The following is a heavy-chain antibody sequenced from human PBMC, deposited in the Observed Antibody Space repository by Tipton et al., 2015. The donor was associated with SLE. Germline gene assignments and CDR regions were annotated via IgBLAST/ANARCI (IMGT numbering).Heavy chain of an antibody. CDR2: IYYSGST. CDR3: ARGHPYCSGGSCYSRWFDP. J-gene: IGHJ5*02. Sequence: TLSLTCTVSGGSISSYYWSWIRQPPGKGLEWIGYIYYSGSTYYNPSLKSRVTISVDTSKNQFSLKLSSVTAADTAVYYCARGHPYCSGGSCYSRWFDPWGQGTLVTVSS. D-gene: IGHD2-15*01. V-gene: IGHV4-59*12. CDR1: GGSISSYY.